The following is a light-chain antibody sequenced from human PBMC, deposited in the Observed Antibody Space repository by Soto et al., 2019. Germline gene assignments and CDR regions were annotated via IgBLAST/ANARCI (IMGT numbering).Light chain of an antibody. CDR2: EVS. CDR1: SSDVGGYKY. J-gene: IGLJ3*02. CDR3: SSYAGSILGV. Sequence: QSALTQPPSASGSPGQSVTISCTGTSSDVGGYKYVSWYQQHPGKAPKLMIYEVSKRPSGVPDRFSGSKSGNTASLTVSGLQAEDAADYYCSSYAGSILGVFGGGTKLTVL. V-gene: IGLV2-8*01.